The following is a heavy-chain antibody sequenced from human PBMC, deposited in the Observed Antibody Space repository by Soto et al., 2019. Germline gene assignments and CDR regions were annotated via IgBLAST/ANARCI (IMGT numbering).Heavy chain of an antibody. D-gene: IGHD3-3*01. CDR3: ARESPDRITIFGVVTPPYFDY. J-gene: IGHJ4*02. V-gene: IGHV1-69*13. CDR1: GGTFSSYA. CDR2: IIPIFGTA. Sequence: ASVKVSCKASGGTFSSYAISWVRQAPGQGLEWMGGIIPIFGTANYAQKFQGRVTITADESTSTAYMELSSLRSEDTAVYYCARESPDRITIFGVVTPPYFDYWGQGTLVTVSS.